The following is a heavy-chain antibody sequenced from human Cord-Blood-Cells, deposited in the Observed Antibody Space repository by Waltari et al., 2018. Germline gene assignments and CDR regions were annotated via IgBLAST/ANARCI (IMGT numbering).Heavy chain of an antibody. CDR3: ARNGDYYDSSGYYYYFDY. V-gene: IGHV3-33*01. CDR1: GFTFSSYG. D-gene: IGHD3-22*01. Sequence: QVQLVESGGGVVQPGRSLRLSCAASGFTFSSYGMHWVRQAPGKGLEWVAVIWYDGSIKYYADSVKGRFTISRDNSKNTLYLQMNSLRAEDTAVYYCARNGDYYDSSGYYYYFDYWGQGTLVTVSS. J-gene: IGHJ4*02. CDR2: IWYDGSIK.